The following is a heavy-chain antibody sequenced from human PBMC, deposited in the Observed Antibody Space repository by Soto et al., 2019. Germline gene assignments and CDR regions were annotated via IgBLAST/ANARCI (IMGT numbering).Heavy chain of an antibody. D-gene: IGHD2-15*01. V-gene: IGHV1-69*04. Sequence: SVKVSCKASGGTFSSYSISWVRQAPGQGIEWMGRIIPILGIANYAQKFQGRVTITADKSTSTAYMELSSLRSEDTAVYYCARGRGGLYCSGGSCYSGYYMVVWGKGTTVTVSS. CDR2: IIPILGIA. J-gene: IGHJ6*03. CDR1: GGTFSSYS. CDR3: ARGRGGLYCSGGSCYSGYYMVV.